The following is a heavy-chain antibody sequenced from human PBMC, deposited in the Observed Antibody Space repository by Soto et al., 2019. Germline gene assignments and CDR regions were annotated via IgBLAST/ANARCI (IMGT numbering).Heavy chain of an antibody. CDR3: AKDGARHIVGVTAIPAVTFFDY. J-gene: IGHJ4*02. Sequence: EVQLLESGGGLVQPGGSLRLSCAASGFTFSSYAMSWVRQAPGKGLEWVSAISGSGGSTYYADSVKGRFTISRDNSKNTPYLQMNSLRAEVTAVYYCAKDGARHIVGVTAIPAVTFFDYWGQGTLVTVSS. V-gene: IGHV3-23*01. D-gene: IGHD2-21*02. CDR1: GFTFSSYA. CDR2: ISGSGGST.